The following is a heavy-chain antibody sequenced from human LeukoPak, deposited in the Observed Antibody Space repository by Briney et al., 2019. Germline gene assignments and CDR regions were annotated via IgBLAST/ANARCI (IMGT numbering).Heavy chain of an antibody. Sequence: PGGSLRLSCAASGFTFRSHWMHWVRQAPGKGLIWVSRIDGDESATYYGDSVKGRFTISRDNAKNTLYLQMNSLRAEDTAVYYCAKDRGYSSSWGFDYWGQGTLVTVSS. D-gene: IGHD6-13*01. CDR1: GFTFRSHW. V-gene: IGHV3-74*01. CDR3: AKDRGYSSSWGFDY. CDR2: IDGDESAT. J-gene: IGHJ4*02.